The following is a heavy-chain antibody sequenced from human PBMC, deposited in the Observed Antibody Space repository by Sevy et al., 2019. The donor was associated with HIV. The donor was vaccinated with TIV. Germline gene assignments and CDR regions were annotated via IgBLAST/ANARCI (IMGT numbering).Heavy chain of an antibody. J-gene: IGHJ6*03. CDR2: IGTAGDT. CDR1: GFTFSSYD. Sequence: GGSLRLSCAASGFTFSSYDMHWVRQATGKGLEWVSAIGTAGDTYYPGSVKGRFTISRENAKNSLYLQMNSLRAGDTAVYYCARAQGSIAARFYCYYYMDVWGKGTTVTVSS. CDR3: ARAQGSIAARFYCYYYMDV. V-gene: IGHV3-13*01. D-gene: IGHD6-6*01.